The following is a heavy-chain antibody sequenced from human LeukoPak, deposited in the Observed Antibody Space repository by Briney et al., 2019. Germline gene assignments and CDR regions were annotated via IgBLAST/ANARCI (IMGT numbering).Heavy chain of an antibody. CDR2: IYYSGST. Sequence: KPSETLSLTCTVSGGSISSSSYYWGWIRQPPGKGLEWIGSIYYSGSTYYNPSLKSRATISVDTSKNQFSLKLSSVTAADTDVYYCATPAARGTYFDYWGQGTLVTVSS. CDR1: GGSISSSSYY. CDR3: ATPAARGTYFDY. V-gene: IGHV4-39*01. D-gene: IGHD2-2*01. J-gene: IGHJ4*02.